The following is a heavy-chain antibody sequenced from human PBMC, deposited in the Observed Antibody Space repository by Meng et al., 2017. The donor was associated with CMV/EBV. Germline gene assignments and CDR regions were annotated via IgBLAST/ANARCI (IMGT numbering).Heavy chain of an antibody. J-gene: IGHJ6*02. CDR2: IYYSGST. V-gene: IGHV4-39*07. Sequence: ESLKISCAASGFTFSSYSMNWIRQPPGKGLEWIGSIYYSGSTYYNPSLKSRVTISVDTSKNQFSLKLSSVTAADTAVYYCARDVWSIFGVVIKEVGMDVWGQGTTVTVSS. CDR1: GFTFSSYS. CDR3: ARDVWSIFGVVIKEVGMDV. D-gene: IGHD3-3*01.